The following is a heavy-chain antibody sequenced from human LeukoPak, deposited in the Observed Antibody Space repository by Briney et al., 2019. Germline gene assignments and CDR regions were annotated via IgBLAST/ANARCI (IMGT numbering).Heavy chain of an antibody. D-gene: IGHD5-24*01. V-gene: IGHV4-30-2*02. Sequence: SQTLSLTCTVSGGSISSGGYYWSWIRQPPGKGLEWIGYIYHSGSTYYNPSLKSRVTISVDRSKNQFSLKLSSVTAADTAVYYCARILRDGYNRDAFDIWGQGTMVTVSS. CDR3: ARILRDGYNRDAFDI. J-gene: IGHJ3*02. CDR2: IYHSGST. CDR1: GGSISSGGYY.